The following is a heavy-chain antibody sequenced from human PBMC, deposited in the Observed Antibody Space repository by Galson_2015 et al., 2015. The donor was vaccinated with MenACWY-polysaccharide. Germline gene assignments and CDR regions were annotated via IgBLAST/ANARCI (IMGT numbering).Heavy chain of an antibody. D-gene: IGHD3-10*01. CDR2: VYYIGRT. Sequence: LSLTSSVSGGPVNRAAFYSAWLRQPRREGLGWIGFVYYIGRTNYNPPLNRRVTISLDTSKNQFSLRLSSVPAAATAVSYSASEEMQGRAFGCFVPWGQGSLVTVSS. CDR1: GGPVNRAAFY. J-gene: IGHJ5*02. V-gene: IGHV4-61*08. CDR3: ASEEMQGRAFGCFVP.